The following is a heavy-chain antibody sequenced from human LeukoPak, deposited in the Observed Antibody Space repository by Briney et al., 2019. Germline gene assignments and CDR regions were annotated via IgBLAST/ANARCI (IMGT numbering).Heavy chain of an antibody. J-gene: IGHJ4*02. CDR3: ARVFLRYGVTELDY. CDR2: MNPNSGNT. Sequence: ASVKVSCKASGYTFTSYDINWVRQATGQGLEWMGWMNPNSGNTGYAQKFQGRVTMTRNTSISTAYMELSSLRSEDTAVYYCARVFLRYGVTELDYWGQGTLVTVSS. D-gene: IGHD3-10*01. CDR1: GYTFTSYD. V-gene: IGHV1-8*01.